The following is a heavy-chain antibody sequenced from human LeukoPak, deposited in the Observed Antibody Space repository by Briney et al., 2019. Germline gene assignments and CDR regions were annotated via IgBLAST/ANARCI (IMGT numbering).Heavy chain of an antibody. CDR1: GYSISSGYY. CDR2: IYHSGST. Sequence: SETLSLTCAVSGYSISSGYYWGWIRQPPGKGLEWIASIYHSGSTYYNPSLKARVTISVDTSKNQFSLKLSSVTAADTAVYYCARHTYYDFWSGWSDYYYYMDVWGKGTTVTVSS. V-gene: IGHV4-38-2*01. CDR3: ARHTYYDFWSGWSDYYYYMDV. J-gene: IGHJ6*03. D-gene: IGHD3-3*01.